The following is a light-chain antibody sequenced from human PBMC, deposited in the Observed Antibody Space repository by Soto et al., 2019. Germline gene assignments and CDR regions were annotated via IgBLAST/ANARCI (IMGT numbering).Light chain of an antibody. J-gene: IGKJ1*01. CDR1: QSISNY. CDR2: KAS. CDR3: QQYHSYST. Sequence: DIQMTQSPSTLSASVGDIVTITCLASQSISNYLAWYQQKPGKAPKLLIYKASSLQSGVPSRFSGSGSGTEFTLSIRSLQPDDFATYFCQQYHSYSTFGQGTKVDIK. V-gene: IGKV1-5*03.